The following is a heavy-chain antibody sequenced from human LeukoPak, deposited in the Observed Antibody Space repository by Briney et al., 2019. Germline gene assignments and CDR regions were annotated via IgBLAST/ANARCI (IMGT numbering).Heavy chain of an antibody. Sequence: KTSETLSLTCTVSGGSISSYYWSWIRQPPGKGLEWIGYIYYTGSTNYNPSLKSRVTISMDTSKNQISLKLSSVTAADTAVYYCARDKAGYTEYWGQGTLVTVSS. D-gene: IGHD5-18*01. CDR1: GGSISSYY. J-gene: IGHJ4*02. V-gene: IGHV4-59*01. CDR3: ARDKAGYTEY. CDR2: IYYTGST.